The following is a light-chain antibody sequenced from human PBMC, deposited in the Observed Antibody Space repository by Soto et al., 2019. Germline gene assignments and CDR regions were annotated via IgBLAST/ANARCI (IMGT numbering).Light chain of an antibody. J-gene: IGKJ1*01. V-gene: IGKV3-11*01. CDR1: QSVSSY. CDR3: QQYVRSPWT. Sequence: EIVLTQSPATLSLSPGESATLSCRASQSVSSYLAWYQQKPGQAPRLLIYDASNRATGIPARFSGSGSGTDFTLTISSLEPEDFAVYYCQQYVRSPWTFGRGTKVDIK. CDR2: DAS.